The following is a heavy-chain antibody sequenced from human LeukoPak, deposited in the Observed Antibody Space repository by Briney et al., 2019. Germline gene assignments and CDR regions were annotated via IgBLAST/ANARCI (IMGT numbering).Heavy chain of an antibody. V-gene: IGHV4-34*01. J-gene: IGHJ4*02. CDR2: INHSGST. D-gene: IGHD3-10*01. CDR3: ARGPYGSGSFFDY. Sequence: SETLSLTCAVYGGSFSGYYCSWIRQPPGKGLEWIGEINHSGSTNYNPSLKSRVTISVDTSKNQFSLKLSSVTAADTAMYYCARGPYGSGSFFDYWGQGTLVAVSS. CDR1: GGSFSGYY.